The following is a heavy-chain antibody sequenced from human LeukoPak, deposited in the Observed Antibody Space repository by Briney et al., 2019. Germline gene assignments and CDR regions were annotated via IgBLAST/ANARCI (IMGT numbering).Heavy chain of an antibody. CDR1: GFTFSGSA. CDR3: TRDWDLSTKQYKYYFDY. V-gene: IGHV3-73*01. Sequence: GESLRLSCAASGFTFSGSAMHWVRQASGKGLEWVGRIRSKANSYATAYAASVKGRFTISRDDSKNTAYLQMNSLKTEDTAVYYCTRDWDLSTKQYKYYFDYWGQGTLVTVSS. D-gene: IGHD1-1*01. CDR2: IRSKANSYAT. J-gene: IGHJ4*02.